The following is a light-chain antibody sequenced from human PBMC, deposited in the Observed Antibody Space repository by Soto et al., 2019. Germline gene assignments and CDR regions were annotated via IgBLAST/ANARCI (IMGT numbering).Light chain of an antibody. J-gene: IGKJ4*01. CDR3: QQYGISPALP. V-gene: IGKV3-20*01. Sequence: EIVLTQSPGTLSLSPGERATLACRASQSVSSSYLAWYQQKSGQAPRLLIYGASSRATGIPDRFSGSGSGTDFTLTISRLEPEDFAVYYCQQYGISPALPFGGGTKVEIK. CDR1: QSVSSSY. CDR2: GAS.